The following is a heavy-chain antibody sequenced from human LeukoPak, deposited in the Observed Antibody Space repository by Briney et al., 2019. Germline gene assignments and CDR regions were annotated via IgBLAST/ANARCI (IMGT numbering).Heavy chain of an antibody. D-gene: IGHD3-22*01. CDR2: IYCSGST. V-gene: IGHV4-61*08. J-gene: IGHJ3*02. CDR1: GGSVSSGVYY. CDR3: ARDRNYYDSSGYYMGRAFDI. Sequence: PSETLSLTCTVSGGSVSSGVYYWSWIRQPPGKGLEWIGYIYCSGSTNHNPSLKSRVTISVDTSKNQFSLKLGSVAAADTAVYYCARDRNYYDSSGYYMGRAFDIWGQGTMVTVSS.